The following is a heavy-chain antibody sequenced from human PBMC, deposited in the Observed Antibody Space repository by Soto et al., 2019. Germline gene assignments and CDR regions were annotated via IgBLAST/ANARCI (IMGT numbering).Heavy chain of an antibody. CDR2: IYYSGST. CDR1: GGSFSSGDYY. CDR3: ARGHYYDSSGYYLFDT. D-gene: IGHD3-22*01. V-gene: IGHV4-30-4*01. Sequence: QVQLQESGPGLVKPSQTLSLTCAVSGGSFSSGDYYWSWIRQPPGKVLEWIGDIYYSGSTFYNPSIKSRVTISVDTSKNQFSLKLSSVTAADTAVYYCARGHYYDSSGYYLFDTWGQGTLVNVSS. J-gene: IGHJ5*02.